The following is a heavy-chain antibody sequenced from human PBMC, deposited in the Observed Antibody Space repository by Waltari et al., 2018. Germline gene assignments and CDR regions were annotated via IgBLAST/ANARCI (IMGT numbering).Heavy chain of an antibody. J-gene: IGHJ2*01. CDR2: VWQDGGSQ. V-gene: IGHV3-33*01. Sequence: QVQLVESGGGLVKPGGSLRLVCEAPPSTFRRHGIHWVRQAPGKGLEWVAVVWQDGGSQNYADSVRGRFTNSRDTSNDKVYLQMDGLTVEDTATYYRARDQSRKGYWYFDVWGRGTLVTVTA. CDR1: PSTFRRHG. CDR3: ARDQSRKGYWYFDV.